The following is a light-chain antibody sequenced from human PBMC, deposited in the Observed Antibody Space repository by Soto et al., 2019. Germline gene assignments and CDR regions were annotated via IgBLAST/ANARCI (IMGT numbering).Light chain of an antibody. CDR2: KVS. V-gene: IGKV2-30*01. CDR3: EQATHWPWT. CDR1: ESLVFSDGNTY. Sequence: DVVMTQSPLFLPVTLGQPASISCRSSESLVFSDGNTYLTWLHQRPGQSPRRLIYKVSKRGSGVRDRCRGGGSGTYFTRKIRWVEAEDVGLYYWEQATHWPWTFGQGTKVEIK. J-gene: IGKJ1*01.